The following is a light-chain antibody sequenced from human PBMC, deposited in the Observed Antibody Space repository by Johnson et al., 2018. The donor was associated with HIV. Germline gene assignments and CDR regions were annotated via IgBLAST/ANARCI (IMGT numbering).Light chain of an antibody. CDR2: VHN. CDR3: GTWDSSLSAYV. CDR1: SSNIGNNY. J-gene: IGLJ1*01. Sequence: QFVLTQPPSVSAAPGQKVTISCSGSSSNIGNNYVSWYQQVPGAAPKLLIYVHNQRPSGIPDRFSGSRSGTSATLGITGLPTGDQADYYCGTWDSSLSAYVFGTGTKVTVL. V-gene: IGLV1-51*01.